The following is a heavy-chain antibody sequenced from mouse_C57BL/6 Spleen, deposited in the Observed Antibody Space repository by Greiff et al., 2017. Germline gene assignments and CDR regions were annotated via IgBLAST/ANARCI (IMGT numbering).Heavy chain of an antibody. D-gene: IGHD2-4*01. CDR2: ISSGSSTI. J-gene: IGHJ2*01. V-gene: IGHV5-17*01. Sequence: EVKLMESGGGLVKPGGSLKLSCAASGFTFSDYGMHWVRQAPEKGLEWVAYISSGSSTIYYADTVKGRFTISSDKAKNTLFLQMTSLRSEDTAMYYCARRDDDGGNYFDYWGQGTTLTVSS. CDR1: GFTFSDYG. CDR3: ARRDDDGGNYFDY.